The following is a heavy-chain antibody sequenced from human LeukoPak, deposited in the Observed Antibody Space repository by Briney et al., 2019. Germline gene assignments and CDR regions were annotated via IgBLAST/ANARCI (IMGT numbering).Heavy chain of an antibody. CDR1: GFSFSIHG. V-gene: IGHV3-30*18. J-gene: IGHJ5*02. D-gene: IGHD3-16*01. CDR2: ISHDGTNK. CDR3: AKGDKMLTWRRTYNRFDP. Sequence: GGSLRLSCAASGFSFSIHGMYWVRQAPGKGLEWVALISHDGTNKYYADSVRGRFTISRDNSNNTLYLQMNSLRAEDTAVYFCAKGDKMLTWRRTYNRFDPWGQGTLVTVSS.